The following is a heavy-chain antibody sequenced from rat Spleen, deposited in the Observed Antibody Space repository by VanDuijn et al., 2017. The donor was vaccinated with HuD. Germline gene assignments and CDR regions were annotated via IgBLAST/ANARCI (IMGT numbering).Heavy chain of an antibody. D-gene: IGHD1-11*01. Sequence: EVQLVESGGGLVQPGRSMKLSCAASGFTFSNYYMAWVRQAPTKGLEWVASISTGGGNTYYRDSVKGRFTISRDNAKSTLYLQVDSLRSEDTATYYCARRTPITTEGTWYFDFWGQGVMVTVSS. J-gene: IGHJ2*01. CDR2: ISTGGGNT. CDR1: GFTFSNYY. V-gene: IGHV5-25*01. CDR3: ARRTPITTEGTWYFDF.